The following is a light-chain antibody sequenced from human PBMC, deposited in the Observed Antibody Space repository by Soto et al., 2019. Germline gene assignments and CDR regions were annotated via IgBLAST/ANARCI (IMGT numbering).Light chain of an antibody. CDR3: CSYAGRLTVI. J-gene: IGLJ2*01. CDR1: SSDVGSYDV. V-gene: IGLV2-23*02. CDR2: EVN. Sequence: QSALTQPASVSGSPGQSIAISCTGSSSDVGSYDVVSWYQQRPDKAPKLLIYEVNKRPSGVSNRFSGSKSGNTASLTISGLQADDEADYYCCSYAGRLTVIFGGGTKVTVL.